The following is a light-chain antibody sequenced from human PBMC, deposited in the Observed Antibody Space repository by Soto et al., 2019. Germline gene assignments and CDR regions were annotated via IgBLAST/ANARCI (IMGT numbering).Light chain of an antibody. CDR1: QSIGNY. CDR3: QQRHMWPIT. CDR2: ATS. J-gene: IGKJ5*01. V-gene: IGKV3-11*01. Sequence: EVVLTQSPATLSLSPGEGATLSCRASQSIGNYLAWYQQKPGQAPRLLISATSNRATGIPARFSGSGSGTDFTLTISSLEPEDFAVYYCQQRHMWPITFGQGTRLEIK.